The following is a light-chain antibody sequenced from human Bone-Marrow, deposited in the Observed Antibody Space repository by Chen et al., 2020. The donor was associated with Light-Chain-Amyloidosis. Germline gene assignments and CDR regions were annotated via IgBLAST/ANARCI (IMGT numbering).Light chain of an antibody. V-gene: IGKV3-20*01. CDR3: QQYGTSPLT. CDR2: GSS. J-gene: IGKJ4*01. Sequence: IVLTQYRGPLSLFPGEGANLSCTASQTSSSNYLTWYRQKFGQAPRLLIYGSSSRATGIPNRFTGSGSGTDFTLTINRLEPEDFAMYYCQQYGTSPLTFGGGTKVEIK. CDR1: QTSSSNY.